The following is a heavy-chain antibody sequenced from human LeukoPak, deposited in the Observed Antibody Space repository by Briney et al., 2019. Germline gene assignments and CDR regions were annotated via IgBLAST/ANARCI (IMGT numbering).Heavy chain of an antibody. CDR1: GFTFSDYY. D-gene: IGHD4-17*01. J-gene: IGHJ4*02. V-gene: IGHV3-11*06. CDR3: ARDFLNYGETLY. CDR2: ISSSSSYI. Sequence: GGSLRLSCAASGFTFSDYYMSWIRQAPGKGLEWVSSISSSSSYIYYADSVKGRFTISRDNAKNSLYLQMNSLRAEDTAVYYCARDFLNYGETLYWGQGTLVTVSS.